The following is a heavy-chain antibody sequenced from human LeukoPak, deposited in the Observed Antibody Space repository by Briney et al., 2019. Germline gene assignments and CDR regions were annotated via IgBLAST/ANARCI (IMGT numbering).Heavy chain of an antibody. V-gene: IGHV3-7*01. CDR2: IKQDGSEK. D-gene: IGHD3-9*01. CDR3: ARDRWAILTGSENYYFYGMGV. Sequence: GGSLRLSCAASGFTFSSYWMSWVRQAPGKGLEWVANIKQDGSEKTYVDSVKGRFTISRDNAKNSLYLQMNSLRAEDTAVYYCARDRWAILTGSENYYFYGMGVWGQGTTVTVSS. CDR1: GFTFSSYW. J-gene: IGHJ6*02.